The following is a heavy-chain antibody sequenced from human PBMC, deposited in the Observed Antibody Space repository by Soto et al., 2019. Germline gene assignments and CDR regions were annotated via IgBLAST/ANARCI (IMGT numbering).Heavy chain of an antibody. CDR1: GGAISISNW. CDR2: IYHSGST. CDR3: ARISGSYYYGMDV. J-gene: IGHJ6*02. Sequence: SETLSLTCAVSGGAISISNWLSWLRQPPRKGLEWIGEIYHSGSTNYNPSLKSRVTISVDKSKNQFSLKLSSVTAADMAVYSCARISGSYYYGMDVWGQGTTVS. D-gene: IGHD1-26*01. V-gene: IGHV4-4*02.